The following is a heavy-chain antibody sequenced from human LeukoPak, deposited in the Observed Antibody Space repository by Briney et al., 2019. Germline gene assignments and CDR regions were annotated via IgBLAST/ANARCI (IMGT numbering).Heavy chain of an antibody. J-gene: IGHJ4*02. CDR2: IYHSGST. Sequence: SETLSLTCAVSGGSISSGGYSWSWIRQPPGKGLEWIGYIYHSGSTYYNPSLKSRVTISVDRSKNQFSLKLSSVTAADTAVYYCARVYDSSGYSVYFDYWGQGTLVTVSS. CDR1: GGSISSGGYS. CDR3: ARVYDSSGYSVYFDY. D-gene: IGHD3-22*01. V-gene: IGHV4-30-2*01.